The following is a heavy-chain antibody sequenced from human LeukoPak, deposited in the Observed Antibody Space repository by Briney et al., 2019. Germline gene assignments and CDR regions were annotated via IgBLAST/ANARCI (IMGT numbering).Heavy chain of an antibody. Sequence: PGGSLRLSCAASGFTFSSYSMNWVRQALGKGLEWVSSISSSSSYIYYADSVKGRFTISRDNAKNSLYLQMNSLRAEDTAVYYCAREWQRYYYDSSGYTFDYWGQGTLVTVSS. CDR2: ISSSSSYI. CDR3: AREWQRYYYDSSGYTFDY. V-gene: IGHV3-21*01. D-gene: IGHD3-22*01. CDR1: GFTFSSYS. J-gene: IGHJ4*02.